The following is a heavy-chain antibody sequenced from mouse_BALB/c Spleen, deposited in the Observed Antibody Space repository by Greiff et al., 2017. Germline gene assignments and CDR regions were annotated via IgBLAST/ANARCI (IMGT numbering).Heavy chain of an antibody. D-gene: IGHD2-10*02. CDR1: GFTFSSYT. Sequence: EVKVVESGGGLVQPGGSLKLSCAASGFTFSSYTMSWVRQTPEKRLEWVAYISNGGGSTYYPDTVKGRFTISRDNAKNTLYLQMSSLKSEDTAMYYCASGYGNPAWFAYWGQGTLVTVSA. CDR2: ISNGGGST. J-gene: IGHJ3*01. V-gene: IGHV5-12-2*01. CDR3: ASGYGNPAWFAY.